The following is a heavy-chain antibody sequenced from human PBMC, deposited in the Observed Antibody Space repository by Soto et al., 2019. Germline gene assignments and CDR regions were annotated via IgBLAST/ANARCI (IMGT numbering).Heavy chain of an antibody. D-gene: IGHD3-16*02. CDR3: ARGRSFRLVGVPLDS. Sequence: SETLSLTCSVSSCSIRGYYWSWIRQPAGKGLEWIGRIRTRENTNSNPSLRSRVTMSVDTSSNQFSLKLSSVNAADTAVYYCARGRSFRLVGVPLDSWGQGTLVTVSS. CDR2: IRTRENT. J-gene: IGHJ4*02. CDR1: SCSIRGYY. V-gene: IGHV4-4*07.